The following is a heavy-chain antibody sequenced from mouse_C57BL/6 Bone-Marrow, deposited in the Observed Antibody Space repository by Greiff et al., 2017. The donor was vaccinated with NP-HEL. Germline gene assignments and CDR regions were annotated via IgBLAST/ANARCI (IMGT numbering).Heavy chain of an antibody. CDR1: GFTFTDYY. CDR3: ARDPYDAMDY. CDR2: IRNKANGYTT. Sequence: EVHLLESGGGLVQPGGSLSLSCAASGFTFTDYYMSWVRQPPGQALEWLGFIRNKANGYTTEYSASVKGRFTISRDNSQSVLYLQMNALRAEDSATYYCARDPYDAMDYWGQGTSVTVSS. V-gene: IGHV7-3*01. J-gene: IGHJ4*01.